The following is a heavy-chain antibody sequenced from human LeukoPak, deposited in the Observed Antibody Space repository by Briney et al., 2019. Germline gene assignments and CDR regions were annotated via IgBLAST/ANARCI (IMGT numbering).Heavy chain of an antibody. D-gene: IGHD3-9*01. V-gene: IGHV4-4*07. CDR3: ARGPDWPIDS. J-gene: IGHJ4*02. CDR2: IYTSGST. Sequence: PSETLSLTCTVFGXSISSFYWSWIRQPAGKGLQWIGRIYTSGSTNYSPSLRSRVTMSVDTSKNQFSLKLNSVTAADTAVYFCARGPDWPIDSWGQGTLVTVSS. CDR1: GXSISSFY.